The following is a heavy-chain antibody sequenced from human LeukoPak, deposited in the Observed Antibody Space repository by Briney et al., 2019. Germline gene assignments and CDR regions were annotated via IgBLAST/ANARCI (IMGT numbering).Heavy chain of an antibody. J-gene: IGHJ5*02. CDR3: ARHVSITMIEGYNWFDP. Sequence: SETLSLTCTVSGGSISSGGYYWSWIRQHPGKGLEWIGYIYYSGSTNYNPSLKSRVTISVDTSKNQFSLKLSSVTAADTAVYYCARHVSITMIEGYNWFDPWGQGTLVTVSS. CDR2: IYYSGST. V-gene: IGHV4-61*08. CDR1: GGSISSGGYY. D-gene: IGHD3-22*01.